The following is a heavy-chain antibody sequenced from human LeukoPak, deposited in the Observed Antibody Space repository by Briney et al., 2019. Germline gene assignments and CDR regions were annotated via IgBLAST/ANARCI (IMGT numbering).Heavy chain of an antibody. CDR2: IRSKAYGGTT. J-gene: IGHJ3*02. Sequence: GGSLRLSCTASGFTFGDYAMSWFRQAPGKGLEWVGFIRSKAYGGTTEYAASVKGRFTISRDDSKSIAYLQMNSLKTEDTAVYYCTRARSPYYDILTGYSDAFDIWGQGTMVTVSS. CDR3: TRARSPYYDILTGYSDAFDI. CDR1: GFTFGDYA. D-gene: IGHD3-9*01. V-gene: IGHV3-49*03.